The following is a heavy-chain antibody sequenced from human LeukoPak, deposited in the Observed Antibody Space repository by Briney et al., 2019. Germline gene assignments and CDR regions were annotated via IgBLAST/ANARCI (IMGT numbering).Heavy chain of an antibody. CDR2: ISSSSSYI. J-gene: IGHJ4*02. CDR1: GFTFSSYS. D-gene: IGHD2-2*01. V-gene: IGHV3-21*01. CDR3: ARDKCQLLSAEFDY. Sequence: GGSPRLSCAASGFTFSSYSMNWVRQAPGKGLEWVSSISSSSSYIYYADSVKGRFTISRDNAKNSLYLQMNSLRAEDTAVYYCARDKCQLLSAEFDYWGQGTLVTVSS.